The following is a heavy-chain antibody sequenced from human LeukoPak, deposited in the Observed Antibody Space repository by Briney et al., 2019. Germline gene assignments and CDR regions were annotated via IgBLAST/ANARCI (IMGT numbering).Heavy chain of an antibody. Sequence: GGSLRLSCAASGFTFSSYSMNWVRQTPGKGLEWVANIKQDGSEKYYVDSVKGRFTISRDNAKNSLYLQMNSLRAEDTAVYYCAREGSYDAFDIWGQGTMVTVSS. CDR1: GFTFSSYS. CDR3: AREGSYDAFDI. CDR2: IKQDGSEK. D-gene: IGHD3-10*01. J-gene: IGHJ3*02. V-gene: IGHV3-7*01.